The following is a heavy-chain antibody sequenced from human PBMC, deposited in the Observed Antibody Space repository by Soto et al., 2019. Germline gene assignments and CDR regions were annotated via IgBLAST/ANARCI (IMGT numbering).Heavy chain of an antibody. Sequence: GGSLRLSCAASGFTFSTYAMSWVRQPPGKGLECVSSISGNSDTTAYTDSVKGRFTISRDNSKNTLYLQMNSLRAEDTAVYYCTGGPSTDILSGFDHWGQGTQVTV. J-gene: IGHJ4*02. CDR3: TGGPSTDILSGFDH. CDR2: ISGNSDTT. CDR1: GFTFSTYA. V-gene: IGHV3-23*01. D-gene: IGHD6-25*01.